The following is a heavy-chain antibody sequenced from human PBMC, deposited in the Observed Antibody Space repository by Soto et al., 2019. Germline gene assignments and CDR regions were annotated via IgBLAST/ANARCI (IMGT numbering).Heavy chain of an antibody. V-gene: IGHV3-33*01. Sequence: QVQLVESGGGVVQPGRSLRLSCAASGFTFSNYSMHWVRQAPGKGLEWVAVIWYDGRNKYYADSLKGRFTISRDNSKNTLYLQMHSLRVENTAVYYCVRSSSNWGPDYWGQGTLVTVSS. CDR1: GFTFSNYS. CDR2: IWYDGRNK. CDR3: VRSSSNWGPDY. J-gene: IGHJ4*01. D-gene: IGHD7-27*01.